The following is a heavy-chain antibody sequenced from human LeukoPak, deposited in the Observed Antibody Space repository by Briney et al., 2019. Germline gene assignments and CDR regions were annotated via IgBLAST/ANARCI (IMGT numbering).Heavy chain of an antibody. CDR3: ARDPEEIVVVPADRYYYYGMDV. V-gene: IGHV3-30*04. Sequence: GGSLRLSCAASGFTFSSYAMHWVRQAPGKGLGWVAVISYDGSNKYYADSVKGRFTISRDNSKNTLYLQMNSLRAEDTAVYYCARDPEEIVVVPADRYYYYGMDVWGKGTTVTVSS. CDR1: GFTFSSYA. D-gene: IGHD2-2*01. J-gene: IGHJ6*04. CDR2: ISYDGSNK.